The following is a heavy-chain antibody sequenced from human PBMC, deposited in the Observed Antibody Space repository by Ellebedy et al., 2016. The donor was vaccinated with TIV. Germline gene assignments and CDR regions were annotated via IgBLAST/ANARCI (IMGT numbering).Heavy chain of an antibody. J-gene: IGHJ5*01. Sequence: GESLKISXEASGFAFSGLAMTWVRQAPGKGLEWVSTINSNGGTTYYADSVKGRSTISRDNSENTLYLQMNSLRAGDTALYYCLRARGSGYYYYDSWGQGTLVTVAS. CDR1: GFAFSGLA. D-gene: IGHD5-12*01. CDR2: INSNGGTT. V-gene: IGHV3-23*01. CDR3: LRARGSGYYYYDS.